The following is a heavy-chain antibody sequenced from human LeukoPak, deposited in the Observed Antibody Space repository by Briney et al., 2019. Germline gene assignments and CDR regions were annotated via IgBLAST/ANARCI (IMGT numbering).Heavy chain of an antibody. D-gene: IGHD2-2*01. Sequence: PGRSLRLSCAASGFTFSSYAMHWVRQAPGKGLEWVAVISCDGSNKYYADSVKGRFTISRDNSKNTLYLQMNSLRAEDTAVYYCARDLYCSSTSCYPLYYFDYWGQGTLVTVSS. V-gene: IGHV3-30-3*01. CDR1: GFTFSSYA. J-gene: IGHJ4*02. CDR3: ARDLYCSSTSCYPLYYFDY. CDR2: ISCDGSNK.